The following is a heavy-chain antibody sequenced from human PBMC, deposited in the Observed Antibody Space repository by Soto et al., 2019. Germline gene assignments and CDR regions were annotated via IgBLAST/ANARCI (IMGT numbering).Heavy chain of an antibody. CDR3: ARGEGVYYYYYGMDV. Sequence: ASVKVSFKASGYTFTSYGISWVRQAPGQGLEWMGWISAYNGNTNYAQKLQGRVTMTTDTSTSTAYMELRSLRSDGTAVYYCARGEGVYYYYYGMDVWGQGTTVTVSS. CDR1: GYTFTSYG. J-gene: IGHJ6*02. D-gene: IGHD1-26*01. CDR2: ISAYNGNT. V-gene: IGHV1-18*01.